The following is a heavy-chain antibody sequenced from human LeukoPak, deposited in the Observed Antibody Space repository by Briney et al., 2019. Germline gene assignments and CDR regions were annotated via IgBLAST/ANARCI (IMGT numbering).Heavy chain of an antibody. CDR1: VFTFSSYE. CDR3: AKGASNMWIGYYFDS. D-gene: IGHD5-12*01. J-gene: IGHJ4*02. V-gene: IGHV3-23*01. Sequence: GGSRRLTCAATVFTFSSYEMNCVRQAPGKGMACVSALSGSGSSTSYADSVKGRFTISRDNSKNTLYLQMNSLRVEDTAVYYCAKGASNMWIGYYFDSWGQGTLVTVSS. CDR2: LSGSGSST.